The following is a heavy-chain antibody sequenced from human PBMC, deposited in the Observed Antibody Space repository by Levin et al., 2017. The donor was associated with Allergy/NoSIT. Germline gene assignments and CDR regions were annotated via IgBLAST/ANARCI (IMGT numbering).Heavy chain of an antibody. V-gene: IGHV3-30*18. D-gene: IGHD6-13*01. CDR2: ISYDGSNK. CDR3: AKGYSSSFDY. Sequence: GESLKISCAASGFTFSSYGMHWVRQAPGKGLEWVAVISYDGSNKYYADSVKGRFTISRDNSKNTLYLQMNSLRAEDTAVYYCAKGYSSSFDYWGQGTLVTVSS. J-gene: IGHJ4*02. CDR1: GFTFSSYG.